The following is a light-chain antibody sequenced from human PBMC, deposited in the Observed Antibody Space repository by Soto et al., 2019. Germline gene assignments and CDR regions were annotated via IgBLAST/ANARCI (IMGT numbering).Light chain of an antibody. Sequence: EIVLRQSPATLSLSPGERATLSCRASQSVSSYSAWYQQKPGQAPRLLIYDASNRAPGIPARFSGSGSGTDFTLTISSLEPEDFAVYYCQQRSNWPLTFGPGTKVDIK. J-gene: IGKJ3*01. CDR3: QQRSNWPLT. V-gene: IGKV3-11*01. CDR2: DAS. CDR1: QSVSSY.